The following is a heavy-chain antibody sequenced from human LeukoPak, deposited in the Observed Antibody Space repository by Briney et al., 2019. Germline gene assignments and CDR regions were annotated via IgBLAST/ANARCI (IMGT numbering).Heavy chain of an antibody. V-gene: IGHV3-23*01. J-gene: IGHJ4*02. D-gene: IGHD4-11*01. CDR2: ISGSGGST. Sequence: GGSLRLSCAASGFTFSSYAMSWVRRAPGKGLEWVSAISGSGGSTYYADSVKGRFTISRDNSKNTLYLQMNSLRAEDTAVYYCAKYPQVTTLYYFDYWGQGTLVTVSS. CDR3: AKYPQVTTLYYFDY. CDR1: GFTFSSYA.